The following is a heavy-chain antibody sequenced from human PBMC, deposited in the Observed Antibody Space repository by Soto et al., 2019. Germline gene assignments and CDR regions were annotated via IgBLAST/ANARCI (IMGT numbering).Heavy chain of an antibody. CDR2: MNPNSGNT. Sequence: ASVKVSCKASGYTFTSYDINWVRQATGQGLEWMGWMNPNSGNTGYAQKFQGRVTMTRNTSISTAYMELSSLRSEDTAIYYCTHRQQWPDYFDQWGPGTLVTVSS. V-gene: IGHV1-8*01. CDR1: GYTFTSYD. J-gene: IGHJ4*02. D-gene: IGHD6-19*01. CDR3: THRQQWPDYFDQ.